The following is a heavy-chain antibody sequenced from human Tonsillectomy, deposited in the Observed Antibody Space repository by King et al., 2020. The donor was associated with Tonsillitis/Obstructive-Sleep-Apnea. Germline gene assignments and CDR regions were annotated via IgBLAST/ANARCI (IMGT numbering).Heavy chain of an antibody. CDR2: ISSSRSYI. V-gene: IGHV3-21*01. D-gene: IGHD3-3*01. CDR1: GFTFSSYS. CDR3: ARAEYYDFWSGYYRGGDYYYYMDV. Sequence: VQLVESGGGLVKPGGSLRLSCAASGFTFSSYSMNWVRQAPGKGLEWVSSISSSRSYIYYADSVKGRLTISRDNAKHSLYLQMNSLRAEDTAVYYCARAEYYDFWSGYYRGGDYYYYMDVWGKGTTVTVSS. J-gene: IGHJ6*03.